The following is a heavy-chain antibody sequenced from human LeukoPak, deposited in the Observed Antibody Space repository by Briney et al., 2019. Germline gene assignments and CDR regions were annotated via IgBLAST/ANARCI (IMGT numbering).Heavy chain of an antibody. Sequence: ASVKVSCKASGYTFTSYGISWVRQAPGQGLEWMGWISAYNGNTNYAQKLQGRVTMTTDTSTSTAYMELRSLRSDDTAVYYCARDLRWYYYDSSGPPPFDYWGQGTLVTVSS. CDR1: GYTFTSYG. D-gene: IGHD3-22*01. J-gene: IGHJ4*02. CDR2: ISAYNGNT. CDR3: ARDLRWYYYDSSGPPPFDY. V-gene: IGHV1-18*01.